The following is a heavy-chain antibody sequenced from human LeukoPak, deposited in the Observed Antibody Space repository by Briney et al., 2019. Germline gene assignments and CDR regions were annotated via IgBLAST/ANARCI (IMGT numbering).Heavy chain of an antibody. V-gene: IGHV5-51*01. D-gene: IGHD3-3*01. J-gene: IGHJ3*02. Sequence: GESLKISCKGSGYSFTESWIGWVRQMPGKGLEWMGIIYPGDSDTSYSPSFQGQVTISADKSISTAYLQWRSLKASDTAMYYCTRRAGVGSNAFDIWGQGTMVTVSS. CDR1: GYSFTESW. CDR2: IYPGDSDT. CDR3: TRRAGVGSNAFDI.